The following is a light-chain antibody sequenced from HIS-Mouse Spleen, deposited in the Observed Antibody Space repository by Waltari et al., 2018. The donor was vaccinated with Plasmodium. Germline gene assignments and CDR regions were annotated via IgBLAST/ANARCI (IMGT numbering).Light chain of an antibody. CDR1: QSVSSY. J-gene: IGKJ4*01. V-gene: IGKV3-11*01. Sequence: EIVLTQSPATLSLSPGGRATLSCRASQSVSSYLAWYQQKPGQAPRLLIYDASNRATGIPARFSGSGSGTDFILTISSLEPEDFAVYYCQQRSNWLTFGGGTKVEIK. CDR3: QQRSNWLT. CDR2: DAS.